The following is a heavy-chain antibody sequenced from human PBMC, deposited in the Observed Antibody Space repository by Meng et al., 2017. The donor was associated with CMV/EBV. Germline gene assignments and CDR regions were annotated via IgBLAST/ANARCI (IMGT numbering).Heavy chain of an antibody. V-gene: IGHV4-39*07. J-gene: IGHJ6*02. Sequence: SETLSLTCTVSGGSISSSSYYWGWIRQPPGKGLEWIGEINHSGSTNYNPSLKSRVTISVDTSKNQFSLKLSSVTAADTAVYYCARGLGRKPHYYYYYGMDVWGQGTTVTVSS. D-gene: IGHD1-14*01. CDR2: INHSGST. CDR3: ARGLGRKPHYYYYYGMDV. CDR1: GGSISSSSYY.